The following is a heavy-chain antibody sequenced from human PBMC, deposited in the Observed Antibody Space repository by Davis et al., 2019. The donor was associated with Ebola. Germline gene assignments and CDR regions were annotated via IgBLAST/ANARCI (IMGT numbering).Heavy chain of an antibody. J-gene: IGHJ6*02. Sequence: ASVKVSCKASGYTFTGYYMHWVRQAPGQGLEWMGWINPNSGGTNYAQKFQGRVTMTRNTSISTAYMELSSLRSEDTAVYYCARGRHTVTTYGLRGYYYYGMDVWGQGTTVTVSS. CDR3: ARGRHTVTTYGLRGYYYYGMDV. D-gene: IGHD4-17*01. CDR1: GYTFTGYY. V-gene: IGHV1-2*02. CDR2: INPNSGGT.